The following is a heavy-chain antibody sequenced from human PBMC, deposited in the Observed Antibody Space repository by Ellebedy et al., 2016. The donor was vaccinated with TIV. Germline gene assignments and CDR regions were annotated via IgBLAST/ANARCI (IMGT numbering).Heavy chain of an antibody. Sequence: GESLKISCAASGFTFSSYGIHWVRRAPGKGLEWVAAIGYDGSKKSYADSVKGRINISRDNSKNTVDLQMNSLRAEDTAVYYCAKRAQISSHGLDIWGQGTMVTVSS. CDR1: GFTFSSYG. J-gene: IGHJ3*02. CDR2: IGYDGSKK. V-gene: IGHV3-30*02. CDR3: AKRAQISSHGLDI. D-gene: IGHD4-17*01.